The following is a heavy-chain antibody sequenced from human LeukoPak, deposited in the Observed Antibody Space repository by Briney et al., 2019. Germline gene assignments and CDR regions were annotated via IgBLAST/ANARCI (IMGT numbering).Heavy chain of an antibody. D-gene: IGHD2-8*01. Sequence: PGRSLRLSCAASGFTFDDYAMHWVRQAPGKGLEWVSGISWNSGSIGYADSVKGRFTISRDNAKNSLYLQMNSLRAEDTAVYYCARDSTKDVWGQGTTVTVSS. CDR2: ISWNSGSI. CDR3: ARDSTKDV. J-gene: IGHJ6*02. V-gene: IGHV3-9*01. CDR1: GFTFDDYA.